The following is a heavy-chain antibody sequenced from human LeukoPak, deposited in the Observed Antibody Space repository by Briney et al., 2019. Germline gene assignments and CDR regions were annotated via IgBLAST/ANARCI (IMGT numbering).Heavy chain of an antibody. CDR3: AREDYGDYHYYSLDY. V-gene: IGHV4-4*07. CDR2: IYTSGST. Sequence: SETLSLTCTVSGGSISSYYWSWIRQSVGKGLEWIGRIYTSGSTNYNPSLKSRVTMSVDTSKNQFSLKLTSVTAADTAVYYCAREDYGDYHYYSLDYWGRGALVTVSS. D-gene: IGHD4-17*01. J-gene: IGHJ4*02. CDR1: GGSISSYY.